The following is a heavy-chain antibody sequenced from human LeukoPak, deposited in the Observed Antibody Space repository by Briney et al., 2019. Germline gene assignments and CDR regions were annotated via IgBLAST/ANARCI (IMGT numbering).Heavy chain of an antibody. V-gene: IGHV3-64*01. J-gene: IGHJ5*02. CDR3: ARELTQEDYSRWFDP. Sequence: GGSLRLSCAASGLTFSSYAMHWVRQAPGKGLEYVSAISSNGGSTYYANSVKGRFTISRDNSKNTLYLQMGSLRAEDMAVYYCARELTQEDYSRWFDPWGQGTLVTVSS. CDR1: GLTFSSYA. CDR2: ISSNGGST. D-gene: IGHD3-10*01.